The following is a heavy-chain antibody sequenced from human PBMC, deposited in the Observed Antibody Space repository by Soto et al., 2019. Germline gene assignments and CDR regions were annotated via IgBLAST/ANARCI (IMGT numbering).Heavy chain of an antibody. D-gene: IGHD1-7*01. Sequence: SETLSLTCTVSGGSISSGGYYWSWIRQHPGKGLEWIGYIYYSGSTYYNPSLKSRVTISVDTSKNQFSLKLSSVTAADTAVYYYARNGVGTVLGGYYYYYGMDVWGQGTTVTVSS. CDR1: GGSISSGGYY. CDR2: IYYSGST. J-gene: IGHJ6*02. V-gene: IGHV4-31*03. CDR3: ARNGVGTVLGGYYYYYGMDV.